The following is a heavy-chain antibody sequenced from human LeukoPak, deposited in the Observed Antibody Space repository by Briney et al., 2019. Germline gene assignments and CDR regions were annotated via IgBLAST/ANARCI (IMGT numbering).Heavy chain of an antibody. CDR1: GGSISSSSYY. CDR2: IYYSGST. V-gene: IGHV4-39*07. CDR3: ARIGYYYYMDV. Sequence: SETLSLTCTVSGGSISSSSYYWGWIRQPPGKGLEWIGSIYYSGSTYYNPSLKSRVTISVDTSKNQFSLKLSSVTAADTAVYYCARIGYYYYMDVWGKGTTVIVSS. J-gene: IGHJ6*03.